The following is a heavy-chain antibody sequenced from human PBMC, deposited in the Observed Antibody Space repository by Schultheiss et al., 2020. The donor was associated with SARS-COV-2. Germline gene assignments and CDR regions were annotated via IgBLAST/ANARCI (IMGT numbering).Heavy chain of an antibody. CDR1: GYTFTSYA. D-gene: IGHD6-13*01. CDR3: ASTYSRTRVRYYYYGMDV. V-gene: IGHV1-3*01. CDR2: INAGNGNT. Sequence: ASVKVSCKASGYTFTSYAMHWVRQAPGQRLEWMGWINAGNGNTKYSQKFQGRVTITRDTSASTAYMELSSLRSEDTAVYYCASTYSRTRVRYYYYGMDVWGQGTTVTVSS. J-gene: IGHJ6*02.